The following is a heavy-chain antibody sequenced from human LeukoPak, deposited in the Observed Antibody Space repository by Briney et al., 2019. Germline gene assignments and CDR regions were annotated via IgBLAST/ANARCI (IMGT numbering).Heavy chain of an antibody. CDR1: GGSFSGYY. CDR2: INHSGST. D-gene: IGHD1-26*01. J-gene: IGHJ5*02. Sequence: PSETLSLTCAVYGGSFSGYYWSWIRQPPGKGLEWIGEINHSGSTNYNPSLKSRVTISVDTSKNQFSLKLSSVTAADTAVYYCAHPAWELTPWGQGTLVTVSS. V-gene: IGHV4-34*01. CDR3: AHPAWELTP.